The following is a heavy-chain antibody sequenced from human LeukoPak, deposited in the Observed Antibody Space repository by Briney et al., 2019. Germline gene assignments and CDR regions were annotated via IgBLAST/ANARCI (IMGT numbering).Heavy chain of an antibody. CDR3: AREGGPYRPLDY. J-gene: IGHJ4*02. V-gene: IGHV4-39*07. Sequence: SETLSLTCAVSGASISSRGYFWGWIRLPPGKGLEWIGSIYYSGNTYYNPSLKSRVTISVDKSENHISLKLTSVTAADTAVYYCAREGGPYRPLDYSGQGTLVTVAS. CDR1: GASISSRGYF. CDR2: IYYSGNT.